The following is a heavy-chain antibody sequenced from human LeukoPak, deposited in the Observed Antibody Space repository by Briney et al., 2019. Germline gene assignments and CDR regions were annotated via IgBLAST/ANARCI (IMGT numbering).Heavy chain of an antibody. CDR2: IYYSGST. Sequence: SETLSLACTVSGGSISSYYWSWIRQPPGKGLEWIGYIYYSGSTNYNPSLKSRVTISVDTSKNQFSLKLSSVTAADTAVYYCAGGHSSSWYRFFDYWGQGTLVTVSS. J-gene: IGHJ4*02. CDR1: GGSISSYY. CDR3: AGGHSSSWYRFFDY. D-gene: IGHD6-13*01. V-gene: IGHV4-59*01.